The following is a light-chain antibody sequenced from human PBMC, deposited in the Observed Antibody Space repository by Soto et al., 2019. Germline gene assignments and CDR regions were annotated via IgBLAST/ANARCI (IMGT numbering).Light chain of an antibody. Sequence: DIVLTQSPDTLSLSPGERATLSCRASEPVRNTFLAWYQQKPGQAPRLLIYGASSRAIGIPDRFSGSGSGAHFPLTISGREPEDFALFFCQKNADSPLTFGGGPRGEIK. J-gene: IGKJ4*01. V-gene: IGKV3-20*01. CDR2: GAS. CDR3: QKNADSPLT. CDR1: EPVRNTF.